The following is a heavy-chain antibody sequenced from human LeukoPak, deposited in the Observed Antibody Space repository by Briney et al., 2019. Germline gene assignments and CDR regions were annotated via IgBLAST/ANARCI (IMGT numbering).Heavy chain of an antibody. J-gene: IGHJ4*02. CDR3: AAVPVRITIFGYFDY. Sequence: PAASVKVSRKVSGYTLTELSTHWVRRAPGKGLEWMGGFDPEDGETIYAQKFQGRVTMTEDTSTDTAYMELSSLRSEDTAVYYCAAVPVRITIFGYFDYWGQGTLVTVSS. V-gene: IGHV1-24*01. CDR2: FDPEDGET. D-gene: IGHD3-3*01. CDR1: GYTLTELS.